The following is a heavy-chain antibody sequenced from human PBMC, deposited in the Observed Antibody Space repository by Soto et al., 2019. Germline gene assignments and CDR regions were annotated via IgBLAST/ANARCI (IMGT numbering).Heavy chain of an antibody. CDR2: ISSTSIYI. CDR1: RLTFSDNS. V-gene: IGHV3-21*02. J-gene: IGHJ4*02. CDR3: ARHRDGREGDY. D-gene: IGHD1-26*01. Sequence: EVQLVESGGGLVKPGGSLRLSCVASRLTFSDNSMKWVRQAPGKGLEWVASISSTSIYIFYADSLKGRFTISRDNAKNSLYLQMNSLRAEDTAIYYCARHRDGREGDYWGQGTLVTVSS.